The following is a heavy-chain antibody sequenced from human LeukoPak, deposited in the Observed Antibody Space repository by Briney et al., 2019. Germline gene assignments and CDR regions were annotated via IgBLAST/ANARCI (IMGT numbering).Heavy chain of an antibody. CDR3: ARGTVTTLRGGFDY. Sequence: ASVKVSCKASGGTFSSYAISWVRQAPGQGLEWMGGIIPIFGTANYAQKFQGRVTITADESTSTAYMELSSLRSEDTAVYYCARGTVTTLRGGFDYWGQGTLVTVSS. CDR1: GGTFSSYA. J-gene: IGHJ4*02. V-gene: IGHV1-69*13. CDR2: IIPIFGTA. D-gene: IGHD4-17*01.